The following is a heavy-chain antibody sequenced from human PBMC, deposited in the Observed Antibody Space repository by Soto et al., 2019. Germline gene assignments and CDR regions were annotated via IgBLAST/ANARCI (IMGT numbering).Heavy chain of an antibody. V-gene: IGHV4-39*01. CDR3: ARRVQYSSSWYSPYNWFDP. CDR2: IYYSGST. Sequence: QLQLQESVPGLVKPSETLSLTCTVSVGSISSSSYYWGWIRQPPGKGLEWIGSIYYSGSTYYNPSLKSRVTISVDTSKNKFYMKLSSVTAADTAVYYCARRVQYSSSWYSPYNWFDPWGKGTMVTVSS. D-gene: IGHD6-13*01. CDR1: VGSISSSSYY. J-gene: IGHJ5*02.